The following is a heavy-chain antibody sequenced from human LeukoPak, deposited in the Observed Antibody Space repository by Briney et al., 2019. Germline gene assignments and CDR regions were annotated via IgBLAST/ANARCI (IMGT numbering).Heavy chain of an antibody. J-gene: IGHJ4*02. Sequence: GGSLRLSCAASGFTFSSSWMTWVRQAPGKELEWVAIIKPDGSDKSYVGSVKGRFTTSRDNAKNSLYLQMNSLRAEDTAVYYCARDPYNYDRSGYKLDSYFDYWGQGTLVTVSS. V-gene: IGHV3-7*01. CDR1: GFTFSSSW. CDR3: ARDPYNYDRSGYKLDSYFDY. CDR2: IKPDGSDK. D-gene: IGHD3-22*01.